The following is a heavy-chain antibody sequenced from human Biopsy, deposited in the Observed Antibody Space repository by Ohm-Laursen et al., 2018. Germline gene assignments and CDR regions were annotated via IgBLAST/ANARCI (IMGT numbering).Heavy chain of an antibody. D-gene: IGHD3-10*01. CDR1: GASVNTFDFY. V-gene: IGHV4-61*08. CDR3: ARAYYYGAGSFYSPWMEV. Sequence: SETLSLTCTVSGASVNTFDFYWAWIRQPPGKGLEWIGYIFYSGTPKYNPSLQRRVRLSLDTANNQFSLTLRSVSAADTATYYCARAYYYGAGSFYSPWMEVWGQGTTVSVS. J-gene: IGHJ6*02. CDR2: IFYSGTP.